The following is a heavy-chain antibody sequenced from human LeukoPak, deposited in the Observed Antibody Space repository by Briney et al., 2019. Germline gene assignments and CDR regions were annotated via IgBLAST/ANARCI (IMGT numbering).Heavy chain of an antibody. J-gene: IGHJ4*02. CDR2: FSGGGFGT. D-gene: IGHD2-21*02. Sequence: GGSLRLSCAPSGFPFSRYAMSWVPQPPGKGLEGVSAFSGGGFGTCYADSVTRRFTSSRDNDKIPLFRQTNSLRAEDTAVYYCVQVAPCCGGDCYFDCWGQGALVTVSS. CDR1: GFPFSRYA. CDR3: VQVAPCCGGDCYFDC. V-gene: IGHV3-23*01.